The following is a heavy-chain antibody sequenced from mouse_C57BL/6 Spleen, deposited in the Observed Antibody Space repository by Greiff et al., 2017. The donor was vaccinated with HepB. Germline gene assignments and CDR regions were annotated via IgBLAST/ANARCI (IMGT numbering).Heavy chain of an antibody. CDR1: GYTFTDYY. CDR3: ARCSSGYGDYAMDY. D-gene: IGHD3-2*02. V-gene: IGHV1-76*01. Sequence: QVQLQQSGAELVRPGASVKLSCKASGYTFTDYYINWVKQRPGQGLEWIARIYPGSGNTYYNEKFKGKATLTAEKSSSTAYMQLSSLTSEDSAVYFCARCSSGYGDYAMDYWGQGTSVTVSS. J-gene: IGHJ4*01. CDR2: IYPGSGNT.